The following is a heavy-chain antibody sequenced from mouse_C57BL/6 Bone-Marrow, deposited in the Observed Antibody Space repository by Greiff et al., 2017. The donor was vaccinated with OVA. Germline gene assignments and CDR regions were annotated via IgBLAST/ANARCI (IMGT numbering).Heavy chain of an antibody. V-gene: IGHV1-74*01. CDR2: IHPFDSDT. Sequence: VQLQQPGAELVKPGASVKVSCKASGYTFTSYWMHWVKQRPGQGLEWIGRIHPFDSDTNYNQKFKGKATLTVDKSSSTAYMQLSSLTSEDSAVYYCAIPSWFAYWGQGTLVTVSA. CDR3: AIPSWFAY. J-gene: IGHJ3*01. CDR1: GYTFTSYW.